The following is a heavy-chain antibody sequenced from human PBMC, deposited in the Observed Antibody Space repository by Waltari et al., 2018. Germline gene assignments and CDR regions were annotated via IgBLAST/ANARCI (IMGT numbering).Heavy chain of an antibody. CDR3: TRHTAAAIGY. V-gene: IGHV3-73*02. J-gene: IGHJ4*02. D-gene: IGHD2-2*01. CDR1: GLTCTGAA. CDR2: IRSKANSYAT. Sequence: EVQLGGSGGGWVQPGGGLKLSSEACGLTCTGAATRWVREASGKGLEWVGRIRSKANSYATAYAASVKGRFTISRDDSKNTAYLQMNSLKTEDTAVYYCTRHTAAAIGYWGQGTLVTVSS.